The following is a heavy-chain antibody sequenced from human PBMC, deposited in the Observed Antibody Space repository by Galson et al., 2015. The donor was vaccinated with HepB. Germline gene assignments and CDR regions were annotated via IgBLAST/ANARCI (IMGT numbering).Heavy chain of an antibody. CDR3: AGYCSSTSCYRGRFAFDI. CDR2: ISGGGGTT. J-gene: IGHJ3*02. CDR1: GFTFNSHA. V-gene: IGHV3-23*01. D-gene: IGHD2-2*02. Sequence: SLRLSCAASGFTFNSHAMTWVRQAPGKGLEWVSVISGGGGTTYYADAVKGRFTNSKDNSKNTLYLQMNSLRAEDTALYYCAGYCSSTSCYRGRFAFDIWGQGTMVTVSS.